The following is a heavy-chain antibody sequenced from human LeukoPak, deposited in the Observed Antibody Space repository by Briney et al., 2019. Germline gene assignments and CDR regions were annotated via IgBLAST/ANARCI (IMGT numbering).Heavy chain of an antibody. CDR2: IYYSGST. J-gene: IGHJ4*02. Sequence: TSETLSLTCTVSGGSISSSSYYWGWIRQPPGKGLEWIGSIYYSGSTYYNPSLKNRVTISVDKSKNQFSLKLNSVTAADTAVYYCARSFDYYSSGYYPYYFDYWGQGTLVTVSS. V-gene: IGHV4-39*07. D-gene: IGHD3-22*01. CDR1: GGSISSSSYY. CDR3: ARSFDYYSSGYYPYYFDY.